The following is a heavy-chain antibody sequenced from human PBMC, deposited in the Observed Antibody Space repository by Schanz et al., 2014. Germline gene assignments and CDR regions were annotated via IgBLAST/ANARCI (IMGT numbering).Heavy chain of an antibody. CDR3: ARDDRAYYYGMDV. CDR1: GGTFSSDT. J-gene: IGHJ6*02. D-gene: IGHD3-22*01. Sequence: QVHLVQSGAEVKKPGSSVKVSCKASGGTFSSDTFSWVRQAPGQGLEWMGMINPSGGSTTYAQKFQGRVTMTRDTSTSTAYMELRSLRSEDTAVYYCARDDRAYYYGMDVWGQGTTVIVSS. CDR2: INPSGGST. V-gene: IGHV1-69*08.